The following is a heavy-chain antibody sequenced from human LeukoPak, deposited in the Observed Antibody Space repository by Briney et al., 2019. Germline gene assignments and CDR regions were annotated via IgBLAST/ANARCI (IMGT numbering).Heavy chain of an antibody. CDR3: TRMTTGHDY. J-gene: IGHJ4*02. CDR2: INHSGYT. V-gene: IGHV4-34*01. CDR1: GVSFNDYY. Sequence: SEPLSLTCAVSGVSFNDYYWSWVRQTPGKGLEWIGEINHSGYTNDSPSLKSRVTLSIDTSRKQFSLNLRSVTVADTGIYYCTRMTTGHDYWGQGTLVTVSS. D-gene: IGHD4-17*01.